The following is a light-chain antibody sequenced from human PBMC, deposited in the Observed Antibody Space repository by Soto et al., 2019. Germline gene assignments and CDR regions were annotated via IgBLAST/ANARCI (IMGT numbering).Light chain of an antibody. Sequence: EIVLTQSPATLSLSPGERATLSCRASQSVSESLAWYQQKPGQAPRLLIYDTSTRATGIPARFSGSGSGTEFTLTISSLQSEDFAVYYCQQYNNWPPITFGQGTRLEIK. V-gene: IGKV3-15*01. CDR2: DTS. CDR1: QSVSES. CDR3: QQYNNWPPIT. J-gene: IGKJ5*01.